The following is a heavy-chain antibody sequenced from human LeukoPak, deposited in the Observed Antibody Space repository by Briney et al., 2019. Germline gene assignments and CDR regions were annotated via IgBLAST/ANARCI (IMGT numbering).Heavy chain of an antibody. CDR2: ISSSSSYI. Sequence: GWSLRLSCAASGFPFSSYSMNWVRQAPGMGLEWVSSISSSSSYIYYADSVKGRFTISRDNTKNSLYLQMNSLRAEDTAVYYCAKDGAPYCSGGTCYSAADYWGQGMLVTVSS. D-gene: IGHD2-15*01. J-gene: IGHJ4*02. V-gene: IGHV3-21*01. CDR3: AKDGAPYCSGGTCYSAADY. CDR1: GFPFSSYS.